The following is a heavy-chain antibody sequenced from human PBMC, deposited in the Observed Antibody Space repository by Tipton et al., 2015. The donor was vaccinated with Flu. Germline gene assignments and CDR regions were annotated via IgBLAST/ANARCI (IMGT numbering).Heavy chain of an antibody. D-gene: IGHD3-16*01. CDR2: IYYTGHP. V-gene: IGHV4-39*07. CDR1: GGSISSSSHY. Sequence: LRLSCTVSGGSISSSSHYWGWIRQAPGRGLEWVGSIYYTGHPYYNSSLKSRLAMSIDTSKKQFSLRLSCVTAADTAVYYCAKVLFGWVESWAQGTLVTVSS. CDR3: AKVLFGWVES. J-gene: IGHJ5*01.